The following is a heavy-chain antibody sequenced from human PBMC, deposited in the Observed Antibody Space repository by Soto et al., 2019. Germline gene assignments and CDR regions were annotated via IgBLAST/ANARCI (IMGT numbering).Heavy chain of an antibody. Sequence: PSETLSLTCAVSGGSISSSNWWSWVRQPPGKGLEWIGEIYHSGSTNYNPSLKSRVTISVDKSKNQFSLKLSSVTAADTAVYYCARVSRSSSWLLDPWGQATLVTVSS. CDR1: GGSISSSNW. CDR2: IYHSGST. D-gene: IGHD6-13*01. J-gene: IGHJ5*02. V-gene: IGHV4-4*02. CDR3: ARVSRSSSWLLDP.